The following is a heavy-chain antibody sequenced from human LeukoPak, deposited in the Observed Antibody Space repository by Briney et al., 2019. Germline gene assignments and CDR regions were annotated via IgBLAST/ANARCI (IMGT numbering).Heavy chain of an antibody. CDR1: GFTFGSYG. V-gene: IGHV3-33*01. Sequence: GGSLRLSCAASGFTFGSYGMQWVRQAPGKGLEWVAVIWYNGSNEYYTDSVKGRFTISRDNSKNTLSLQMNSLRAEDTAFYYCARSKGIPGYYYGMDVWGQGTTVTVSS. D-gene: IGHD2-21*01. CDR2: IWYNGSNE. J-gene: IGHJ6*02. CDR3: ARSKGIPGYYYGMDV.